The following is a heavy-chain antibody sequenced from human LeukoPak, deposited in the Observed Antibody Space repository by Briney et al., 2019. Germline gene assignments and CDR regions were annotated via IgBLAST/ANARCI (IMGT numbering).Heavy chain of an antibody. CDR3: ARAPGDYGGNSWTD. V-gene: IGHV4-59*01. J-gene: IGHJ4*02. Sequence: SETLSLTCTVSGGSISSYYWSWIRQPPGKGLGWIGYIYYSGSTNYNPSLKGRVTISVDTSKNQFSLKLSSVTAADTAVYYCARAPGDYGGNSWTDWGQGTLVTVSS. D-gene: IGHD4-23*01. CDR2: IYYSGST. CDR1: GGSISSYY.